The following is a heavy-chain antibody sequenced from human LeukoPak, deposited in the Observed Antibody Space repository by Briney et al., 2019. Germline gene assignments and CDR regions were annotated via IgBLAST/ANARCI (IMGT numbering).Heavy chain of an antibody. V-gene: IGHV3-9*01. CDR3: ARGRPHGNDY. Sequence: PGRSLRLSCAASGFTFDNYAMNWVRQVPGKGLEWISLISWNSGTIGYADSVKGRFSISRDNAKNTLYLQMNSLRVEDTAVYYCARGRPHGNDYWGQGTLVTVSS. CDR2: ISWNSGTI. D-gene: IGHD4-23*01. CDR1: GFTFDNYA. J-gene: IGHJ4*02.